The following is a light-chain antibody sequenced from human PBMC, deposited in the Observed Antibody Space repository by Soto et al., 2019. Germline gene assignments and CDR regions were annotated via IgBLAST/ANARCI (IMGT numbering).Light chain of an antibody. CDR1: SSDVGGYNY. J-gene: IGLJ3*02. Sequence: VLTQPPSASGSPGQSVTISCTGTSSDVGGYNYVSWYQQHPGIAPKLIIYEVSKRPSGVPDRFSGSKSGNTASLTVSGLQAGDEADYYCSSYAGSNNLLFGGGTQLTVL. CDR3: SSYAGSNNLL. CDR2: EVS. V-gene: IGLV2-8*01.